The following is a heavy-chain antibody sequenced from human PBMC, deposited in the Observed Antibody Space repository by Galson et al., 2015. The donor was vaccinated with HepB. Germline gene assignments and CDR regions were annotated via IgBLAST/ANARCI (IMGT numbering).Heavy chain of an antibody. V-gene: IGHV1-46*03. CDR3: AMLSVVAATPGYYYYGMDV. CDR2: INPSGGST. D-gene: IGHD2-15*01. Sequence: SVKVSCKASGYTFTSYYMHWVRQAPGQGLEWMGIINPSGGSTSYAQKFQGRVTMTRDTSTSTVYMELSSLRSEDTAVYYCAMLSVVAATPGYYYYGMDVWGQGTTVTVSS. J-gene: IGHJ6*02. CDR1: GYTFTSYY.